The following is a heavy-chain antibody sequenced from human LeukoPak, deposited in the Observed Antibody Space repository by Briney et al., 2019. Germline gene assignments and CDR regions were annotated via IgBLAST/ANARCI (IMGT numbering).Heavy chain of an antibody. CDR1: GYSFTSYW. V-gene: IGHV5-51*01. CDR3: ARHESSYPLGY. CDR2: IYPGDSDT. J-gene: IGHJ4*02. D-gene: IGHD3-10*01. Sequence: GESLKISCEASGYSFTSYWIAWVRQMPGKGLEWMGIIYPGDSDTRYSPSFQGQVTISVDKSINTAYLQWSSLKASDTAMYYCARHESSYPLGYWGQGILVTVSS.